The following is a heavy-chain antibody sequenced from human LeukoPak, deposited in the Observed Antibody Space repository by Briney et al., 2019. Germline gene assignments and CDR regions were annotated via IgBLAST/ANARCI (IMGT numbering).Heavy chain of an antibody. Sequence: PSETLSLTCTVSGGSISSYYWSWIRQPPGKGLEWIGYIYYSGSTNYNPSLKSRVTISVDTSKNQFSLKLSSVTAADTAVYYCARVGQQLAVDYWGQGTLVTVSS. CDR2: IYYSGST. V-gene: IGHV4-59*08. J-gene: IGHJ4*02. D-gene: IGHD6-13*01. CDR1: GGSISSYY. CDR3: ARVGQQLAVDY.